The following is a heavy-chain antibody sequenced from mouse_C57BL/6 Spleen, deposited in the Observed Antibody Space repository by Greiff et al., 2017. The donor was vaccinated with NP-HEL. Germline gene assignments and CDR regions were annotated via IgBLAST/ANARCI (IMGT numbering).Heavy chain of an antibody. CDR2: ISSGSSTI. V-gene: IGHV5-17*01. CDR3: ARPGWGLGPDY. CDR1: GFTFSDYG. J-gene: IGHJ2*01. Sequence: VQLKQSGGGLVKPGGSLKLSCAASGFTFSDYGMHWVRQAPEKGLEWVAYISSGSSTIYYADTVKGRFTISRDNAKNTLFLQMTSLRSEDTAMYYCARPGWGLGPDYWGQGTTLTVSS. D-gene: IGHD4-1*01.